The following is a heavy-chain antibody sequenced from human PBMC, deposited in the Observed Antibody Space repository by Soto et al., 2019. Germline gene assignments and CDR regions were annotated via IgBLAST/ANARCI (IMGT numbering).Heavy chain of an antibody. CDR1: DGSFSNNH. CDR2: ISPSGTT. Sequence: SETLSLTCGVYDGSFSNNHWTWFRQPPGKGLEWIGEISPSGTTKYIPPLKSRVTISLDTSKMHSSLKVTSVTAADTAVYYCATSLWFGTQPEIWGQGTLVTVSS. D-gene: IGHD3-10*01. CDR3: ATSLWFGTQPEI. V-gene: IGHV4-34*01. J-gene: IGHJ4*02.